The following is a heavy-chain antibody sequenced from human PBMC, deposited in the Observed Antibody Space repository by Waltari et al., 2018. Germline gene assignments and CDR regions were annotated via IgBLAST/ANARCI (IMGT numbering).Heavy chain of an antibody. Sequence: QVQLVQSGAEVKKPGSSVKVSCKASGGTFSSYTISWVRQAPGQGLEWMGRIIPILGIANYAQKFQGRVTITADKSTSTAYMELSSLRSEDTAVYYCARAEGATPPSFDPWGQGTLVTVSS. V-gene: IGHV1-69*02. CDR1: GGTFSSYT. J-gene: IGHJ5*02. D-gene: IGHD1-26*01. CDR3: ARAEGATPPSFDP. CDR2: IIPILGIA.